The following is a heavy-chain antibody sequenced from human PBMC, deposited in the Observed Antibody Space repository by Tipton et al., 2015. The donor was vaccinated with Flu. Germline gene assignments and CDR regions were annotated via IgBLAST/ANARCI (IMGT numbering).Heavy chain of an antibody. V-gene: IGHV4-59*01. CDR2: IYYSGST. J-gene: IGHJ6*02. CDR1: GGSISSYY. CDR3: ARSSYYCDSSGYYFLYYYYGMDV. Sequence: TLSLTCTVSGGSISSYYWSWIRQPPGKGLEWIGYIYYSGSTNYNPSLKSRVTISVDTSKNQFSLKLSSVTAADTAVYYCARSSYYCDSSGYYFLYYYYGMDVWGQGTTVTVSS. D-gene: IGHD3-22*01.